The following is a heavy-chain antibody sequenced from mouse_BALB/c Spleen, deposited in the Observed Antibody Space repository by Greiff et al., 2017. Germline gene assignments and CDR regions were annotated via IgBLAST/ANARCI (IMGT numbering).Heavy chain of an antibody. CDR3: ATGYGNYGGYVDD. V-gene: IGHV1-9*01. CDR2: ILPGSGST. J-gene: IGHJ2*01. Sequence: QVQLQQSGAELMKPGASVKISCKATGYTFSSYWIEWVKQRPGHGLEWIGEILPGSGSTNYNEKFKGKATFTADTSSNTAYMQLSSLTSEDSAVYYCATGYGNYGGYVDDWGQGTTLTGSS. CDR1: GYTFSSYW. D-gene: IGHD2-10*02.